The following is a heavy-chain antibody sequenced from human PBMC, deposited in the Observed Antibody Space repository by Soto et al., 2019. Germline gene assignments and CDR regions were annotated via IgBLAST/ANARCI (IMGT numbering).Heavy chain of an antibody. CDR1: GFTVSSNY. CDR3: ARDRNYYDSSGTPIGFDY. V-gene: IGHV3-53*01. Sequence: GGSLRLSCAASGFTVSSNYMSWVRQAPGKGLEWVSVIYSGGSTYYADSVKGRFTISRDNSKNTLYLQMNSLRAEDTAVYYCARDRNYYDSSGTPIGFDYWGQGTLVTV. CDR2: IYSGGST. D-gene: IGHD3-22*01. J-gene: IGHJ4*02.